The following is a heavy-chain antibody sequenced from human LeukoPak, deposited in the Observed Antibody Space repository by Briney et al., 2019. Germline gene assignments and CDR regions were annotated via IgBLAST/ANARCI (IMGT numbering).Heavy chain of an antibody. CDR1: GFSFSSYS. J-gene: IGHJ4*02. V-gene: IGHV3-48*04. Sequence: GGSLRLSCAASGFSFSSYSMNWVRQAPGKGLEWVSYISRSSSSIFYADSVKGRFTISRDDAKNSLYLQMHSLRAEDTAIYYCAREKYSGYWVDYWGQGTLVTVSS. CDR3: AREKYSGYWVDY. D-gene: IGHD3-22*01. CDR2: ISRSSSSI.